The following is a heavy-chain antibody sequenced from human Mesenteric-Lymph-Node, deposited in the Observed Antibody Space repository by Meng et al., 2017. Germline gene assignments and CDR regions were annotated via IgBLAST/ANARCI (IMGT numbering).Heavy chain of an antibody. D-gene: IGHD6-13*01. J-gene: IGHJ6*02. V-gene: IGHV4-38-2*01. CDR1: GYSISSGYY. CDR3: ATSGSGYSSSWYGMDV. Sequence: SETLSLTCAVSGYSISSGYYWGWIRQPPGKGLEWIGSIYHSGSTYYNPSLKSRVTISVDTSKNQFSLKLSSVTAADTAVYYCATSGSGYSSSWYGMDVWGQGTTVTVSS. CDR2: IYHSGST.